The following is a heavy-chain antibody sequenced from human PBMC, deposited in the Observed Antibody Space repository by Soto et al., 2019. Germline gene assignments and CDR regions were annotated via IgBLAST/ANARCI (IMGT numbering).Heavy chain of an antibody. J-gene: IGHJ6*02. V-gene: IGHV1-69*13. Sequence: ASVKVSCKASGGTFSSYAISWVRQAPGQGLEWMGGIIPIFGTANYAQKFQGRVTITADESTGPAYMQLISLRSEDTAGCYCARYSGSYRAPYYYSGMDVWGQGTKFTVCS. CDR3: ARYSGSYRAPYYYSGMDV. D-gene: IGHD1-26*01. CDR1: GGTFSSYA. CDR2: IIPIFGTA.